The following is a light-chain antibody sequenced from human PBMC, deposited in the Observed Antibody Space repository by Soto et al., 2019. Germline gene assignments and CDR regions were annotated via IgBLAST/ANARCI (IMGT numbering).Light chain of an antibody. CDR2: GAS. J-gene: IGKJ1*01. CDR3: QQYNDWPRT. V-gene: IGKV3-15*01. CDR1: QSVSSN. Sequence: EIVMTQSPASLSVCPLERSTLSCRASQSVSSNLAWYQQKSGQAPRLLIYGASTRVTGIPARFSGSGSGTEFTLTISSLQSEDFAVYYCQQYNDWPRTFGQGTKVDIK.